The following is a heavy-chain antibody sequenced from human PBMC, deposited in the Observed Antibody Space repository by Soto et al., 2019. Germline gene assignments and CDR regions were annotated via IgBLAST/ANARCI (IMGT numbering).Heavy chain of an antibody. V-gene: IGHV3-30*18. J-gene: IGHJ4*02. CDR3: AKEGDIVVGPVAGPVAFSVDQ. CDR2: VSSGGETT. CDR1: GFTFSSYG. D-gene: IGHD2-2*01. Sequence: QVQLVESGGGVVQPGRSLRLSCAGSGFTFSSYGTHWVRQAPGKGLEWVAVVSSGGETTYYADSVKGRFTISRDNSKNTMYLQMNRLRPEDTAVYYCAKEGDIVVGPVAGPVAFSVDQWGQGTLVTVSS.